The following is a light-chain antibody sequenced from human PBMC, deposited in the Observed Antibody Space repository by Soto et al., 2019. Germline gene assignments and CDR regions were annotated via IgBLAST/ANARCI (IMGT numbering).Light chain of an antibody. CDR3: HHYAST. CDR2: GAS. Sequence: EIVMTQSPATLSVSPGERATLSCRASQSVSILLAWYQQKPGQAPRLLIYGASSRATGVPDRFSGSGSGTDFTLTISRLEPEDFAVYFCHHYASTFGQGTKVDIK. V-gene: IGKV3-20*01. J-gene: IGKJ1*01. CDR1: QSVSIL.